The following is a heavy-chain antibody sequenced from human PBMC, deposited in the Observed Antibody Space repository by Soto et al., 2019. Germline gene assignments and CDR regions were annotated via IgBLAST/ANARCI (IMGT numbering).Heavy chain of an antibody. CDR1: GGTFSSYA. CDR2: IIPIFGTA. CDR3: ARDLGVNRQVTYYYYGMDV. J-gene: IGHJ6*02. D-gene: IGHD4-4*01. V-gene: IGHV1-69*13. Sequence: GASVKVSCKASGGTFSSYAISWVRQAPGQGLEWMGGIIPIFGTANYAQKFQGRVTITADESTSTAYMELSSLRSEDTAVYYCARDLGVNRQVTYYYYGMDVWGQGTTVTVSS.